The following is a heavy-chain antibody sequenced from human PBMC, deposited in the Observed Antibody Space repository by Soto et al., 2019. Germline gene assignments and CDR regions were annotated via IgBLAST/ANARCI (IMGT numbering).Heavy chain of an antibody. J-gene: IGHJ4*02. V-gene: IGHV1-69*13. CDR3: ARVFEGYGSWSQFDY. Sequence: SVKVSGKASGGTFNSYAISWVRQAPGQGLEWMGGIIPIFGTANYAQKFQGRVTSTADESTSTAYMELSSLKAEDTDVYFCARVFEGYGSWSQFDYWGQGTLVTVSS. D-gene: IGHD6-13*01. CDR1: GGTFNSYA. CDR2: IIPIFGTA.